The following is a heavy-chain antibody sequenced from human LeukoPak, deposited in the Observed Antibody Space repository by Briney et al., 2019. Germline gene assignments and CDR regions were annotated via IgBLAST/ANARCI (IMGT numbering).Heavy chain of an antibody. V-gene: IGHV3-30*04. J-gene: IGHJ4*02. CDR1: GFTFSSYA. CDR3: ARERSGWLFDY. CDR2: ISYDGSNK. D-gene: IGHD6-19*01. Sequence: GGSLRLSCAASGFTFSSYAMHWVRQAPGKGLEWVAVISYDGSNKYYADSVKGRFTISRDNAKSTLYLQMNSLRAEDTAVYYCARERSGWLFDYWGQGTLVTVSS.